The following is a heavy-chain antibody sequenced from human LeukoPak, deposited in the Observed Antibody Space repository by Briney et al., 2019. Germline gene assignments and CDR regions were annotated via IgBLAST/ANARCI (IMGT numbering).Heavy chain of an antibody. D-gene: IGHD3-3*01. V-gene: IGHV3-48*03. J-gene: IGHJ4*02. Sequence: GGSLRLSCAASGFTFRRYEMYWVRQAPGKGLEWVSYISSSGSTIYYADSVKGRFTISRDNDKNSLYLQMNSLRAEDTAVYYCARDPTIFGVVTTYYFDYWGQGTLVTVSS. CDR3: ARDPTIFGVVTTYYFDY. CDR2: ISSSGSTI. CDR1: GFTFRRYE.